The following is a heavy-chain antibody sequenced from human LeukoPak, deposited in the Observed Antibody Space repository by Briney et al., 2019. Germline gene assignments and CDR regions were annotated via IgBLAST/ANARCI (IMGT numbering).Heavy chain of an antibody. J-gene: IGHJ4*02. Sequence: KTSETLSLTCTVSGGSISSGDYYWSWIRQPPGKGLEWIGHIYYSGSTYYNPSLKSRVTISVDTSKNQFSLKLSSVTAADTAVYYCARVYYYFGFGESHVDYWGQGTLVTVSS. CDR1: GGSISSGDYY. D-gene: IGHD3-10*01. CDR3: ARVYYYFGFGESHVDY. V-gene: IGHV4-30-4*01. CDR2: IYYSGST.